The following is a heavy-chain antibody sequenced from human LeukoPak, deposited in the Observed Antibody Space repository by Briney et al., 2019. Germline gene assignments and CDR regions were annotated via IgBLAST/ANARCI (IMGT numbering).Heavy chain of an antibody. D-gene: IGHD2-2*01. CDR3: AREPPYTGHCDITTCDVSRFDL. CDR2: INPNSGGT. J-gene: IGHJ4*02. Sequence: ASVKVSCKASGYTFTGYYIHWVRQAPGQGLEWMGWINPNSGGTNYAQKFQGWVTMTRDTSISTAYMELSRLRSDDTAVYFCAREPPYTGHCDITTCDVSRFDLWGQGTLVTVSS. CDR1: GYTFTGYY. V-gene: IGHV1-2*04.